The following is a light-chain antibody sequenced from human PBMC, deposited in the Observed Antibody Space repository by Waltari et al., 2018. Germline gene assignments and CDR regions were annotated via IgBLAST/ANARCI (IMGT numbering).Light chain of an antibody. CDR3: CSYAGSYTWV. V-gene: IGLV2-11*01. CDR2: DVT. Sequence: SALTQPRPVSGSPGQSFTLSCTGTPTDLGSSNYVSWYQQHPGKAPKLIILDVTQRPSGVPDRLSGSKSGNTASLTISGLRAEDEAEYYCCSYAGSYTWVFGGGTKLTVV. CDR1: PTDLGSSNY. J-gene: IGLJ3*02.